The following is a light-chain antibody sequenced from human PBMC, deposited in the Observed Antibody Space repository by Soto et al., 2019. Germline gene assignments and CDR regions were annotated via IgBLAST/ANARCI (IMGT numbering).Light chain of an antibody. CDR3: SSFRRGSTRVV. CDR2: DVT. CDR1: SSDVGGYNY. J-gene: IGLJ2*01. V-gene: IGLV2-14*03. Sequence: QSALSQPASVSGSPGQSITISCTGTSSDVGGYNYVSWYQQHPGKAPKVIIYDVTKRPSGISTRFSGSKSGNTASPTISGLQVEDEADYYCSSFRRGSTRVVFGGGTKLTVL.